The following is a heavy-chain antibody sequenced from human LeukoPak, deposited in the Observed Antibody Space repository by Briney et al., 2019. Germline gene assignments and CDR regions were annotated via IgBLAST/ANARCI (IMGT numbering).Heavy chain of an antibody. D-gene: IGHD3-9*01. CDR3: ARGKGRGDEVLFSAY. Sequence: ASVKVSCKASGYTFTSYDINWVRRATGQGLEWMGLINPNSGDTIYAEKFQDRVAMTRDTSVITAYMELSKLRSDDTAMYFCARGKGRGDEVLFSAYWGQGTLVTVSS. J-gene: IGHJ4*02. CDR2: INPNSGDT. V-gene: IGHV1-2*02. CDR1: GYTFTSYD.